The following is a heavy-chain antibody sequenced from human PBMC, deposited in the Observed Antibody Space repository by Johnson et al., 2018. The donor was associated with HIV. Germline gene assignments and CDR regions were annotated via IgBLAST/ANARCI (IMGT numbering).Heavy chain of an antibody. V-gene: IGHV3-30*14. CDR3: ARDELGEDAFDI. D-gene: IGHD3-16*01. CDR1: GFTFSSYA. CDR2: ISYDGSNK. J-gene: IGHJ3*02. Sequence: QVQLVESGGGVVQPGRSLRLSCAASGFTFSSYAMHWVRQAPGKGLEWVAVISYDGSNKYYADSVKGRFTISRDNSKNTLYLQMNSLRAEDTAVYYCARDELGEDAFDIWGQGTMVTVSS.